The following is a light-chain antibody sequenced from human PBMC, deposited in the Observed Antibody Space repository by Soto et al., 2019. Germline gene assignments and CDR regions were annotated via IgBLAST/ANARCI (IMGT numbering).Light chain of an antibody. CDR3: QQYHNWPLT. CDR2: GPS. V-gene: IGKV3-15*01. CDR1: QSVSNN. Sequence: IVMPQSPATLSVSPGETATLSCRASQSVSNNVAWYQQKPGQAPRLLIYGPSTRATGIPARFSGSGSGTEFTLTISSLQSEDFAVYYCQQYHNWPLTFGGGTKVDIK. J-gene: IGKJ4*01.